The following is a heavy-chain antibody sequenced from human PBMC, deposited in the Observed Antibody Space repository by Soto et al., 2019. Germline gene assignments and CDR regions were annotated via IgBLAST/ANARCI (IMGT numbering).Heavy chain of an antibody. D-gene: IGHD4-17*01. CDR1: GFTFSSYS. Sequence: EVQLVESGGGLVQPGGSLRLSCAASGFTFSSYSMNWVRQAPGKGLEWVSYISSSSSTIYYADSVKGRFTISRDNAKNSLYLQMNSLRDEDTAVYYCASDRKGSGDYWGGFDYWGQGTLVTVSS. V-gene: IGHV3-48*02. CDR3: ASDRKGSGDYWGGFDY. CDR2: ISSSSSTI. J-gene: IGHJ4*02.